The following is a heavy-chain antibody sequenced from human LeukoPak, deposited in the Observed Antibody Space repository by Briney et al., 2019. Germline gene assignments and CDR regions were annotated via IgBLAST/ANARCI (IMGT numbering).Heavy chain of an antibody. CDR1: GFTFRSYA. D-gene: IGHD3-10*01. Sequence: PGKSLTLSCAASGFTFRSYAMHWVRQAPGKGLEWVTFISNDGSVKDYADSVKGRFTIFRDNSKNTVSMQVNSLRGEDTAVYYCARDSTMIRSTIISWALDLWGRGTLVTVSS. CDR3: ARDSTMIRSTIISWALDL. CDR2: ISNDGSVK. V-gene: IGHV3-30-3*01. J-gene: IGHJ2*01.